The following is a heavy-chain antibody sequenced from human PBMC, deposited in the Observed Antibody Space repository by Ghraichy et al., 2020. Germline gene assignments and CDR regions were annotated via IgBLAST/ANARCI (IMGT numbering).Heavy chain of an antibody. CDR1: GYTFTSYG. D-gene: IGHD2-2*01. V-gene: IGHV1-18*01. J-gene: IGHJ4*02. CDR2: ISAYNGNT. Sequence: ASVKVSCKASGYTFTSYGISWVRQAPGQGLEWMGWISAYNGNTNYAQKLQGRVTMTTDTSTSTAYMELRSLRSDDTAVYYCARLDTVVVPAAIFDYWGQGTLVTVSS. CDR3: ARLDTVVVPAAIFDY.